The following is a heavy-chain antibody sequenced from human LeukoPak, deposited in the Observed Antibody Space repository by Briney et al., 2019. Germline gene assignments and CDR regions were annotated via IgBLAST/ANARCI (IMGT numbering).Heavy chain of an antibody. V-gene: IGHV3-30-3*01. CDR2: ISYDGSNK. CDR1: GFTFSSYA. J-gene: IGHJ4*02. CDR3: ARDPYDFWSCYFAGPKYYFDY. Sequence: PGRSLRLSCAASGFTFSSYAMHWVRQAPGKGLEWVAVISYDGSNKYYADSVKGRFTISRDNSKNTLYLQMNSLRAEDTAVYYCARDPYDFWSCYFAGPKYYFDYWGQGTLVTVSS. D-gene: IGHD3-3*01.